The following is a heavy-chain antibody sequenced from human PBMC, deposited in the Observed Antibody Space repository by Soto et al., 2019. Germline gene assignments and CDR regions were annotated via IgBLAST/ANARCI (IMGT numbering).Heavy chain of an antibody. D-gene: IGHD6-13*01. CDR3: ARVYSSSWYWFDP. Sequence: SETLSLTCTVSGGSISSGDYYWSWIRQPPGKGLEWIGYIYYSGSTYYNPSLKSRVTISVDTSKNQFSLKLSSVTAADTAVYYCARVYSSSWYWFDPWGQGTLVTVS. J-gene: IGHJ5*02. CDR2: IYYSGST. CDR1: GGSISSGDYY. V-gene: IGHV4-30-4*01.